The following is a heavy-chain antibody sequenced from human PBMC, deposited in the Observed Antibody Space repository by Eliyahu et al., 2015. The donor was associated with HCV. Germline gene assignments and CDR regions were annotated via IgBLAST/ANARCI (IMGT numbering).Heavy chain of an antibody. CDR2: IRSKAYGGTT. CDR1: GFTXGDYA. Sequence: EVQLVESXGGLVQPGRSLRLSCTASGFTXGDYAMSWVRQAPGKGLEWVGFIRSKAYGGTTEYAASVKGRFTISRDDSKSIAYLQMNSLKTEDTAVYYCTRERELLDAFDIWGQGTMVTVSS. V-gene: IGHV3-49*04. CDR3: TRERELLDAFDI. D-gene: IGHD3-10*01. J-gene: IGHJ3*02.